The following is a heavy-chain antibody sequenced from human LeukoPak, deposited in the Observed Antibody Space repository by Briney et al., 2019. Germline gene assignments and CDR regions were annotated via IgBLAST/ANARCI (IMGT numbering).Heavy chain of an antibody. CDR2: IYSIGRT. Sequence: PSETLSLTCTVSGGSISSYYWSWIRQPPGKGLEWIGYIYSIGRTNYNPSLKSRVTISVDTSKNQFSLKLSSVTAADTAVYYCAALNIATRPWCFDYWGQGTLVTVSS. J-gene: IGHJ4*02. D-gene: IGHD6-6*01. V-gene: IGHV4-59*01. CDR1: GGSISSYY. CDR3: AALNIATRPWCFDY.